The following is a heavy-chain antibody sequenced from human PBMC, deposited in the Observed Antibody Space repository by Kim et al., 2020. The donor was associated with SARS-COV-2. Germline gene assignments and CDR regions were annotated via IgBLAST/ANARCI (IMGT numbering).Heavy chain of an antibody. V-gene: IGHV6-1*01. CDR2: TYYRSKWYN. CDR3: ARDETGTTKQHDAFDI. CDR1: GDSVSSNSAA. J-gene: IGHJ3*02. D-gene: IGHD1-7*01. Sequence: SQTLSLTCAISGDSVSSNSAAWNWIRQSPSRGLEWLGRTYYRSKWYNDYAVSVKSRITINPDTSKNQFSLQLNSVTPEDTAVYYCARDETGTTKQHDAFDIWGQGTMVTVSS.